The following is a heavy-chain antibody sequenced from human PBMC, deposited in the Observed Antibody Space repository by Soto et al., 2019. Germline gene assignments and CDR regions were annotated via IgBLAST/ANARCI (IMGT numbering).Heavy chain of an antibody. Sequence: ASVKVSCKTSGHTFTGHYIHWVRQAPQQGPEWVGEIGPESGATRYAQKFRGRVTMTMDTSITTVYMELKNLSPDDTAVYCCGRGRSGQIVVFYWGQGTPVTAPQ. D-gene: IGHD1-26*01. CDR3: GRGRSGQIVVFY. J-gene: IGHJ4*02. CDR2: IGPESGAT. CDR1: GHTFTGHY. V-gene: IGHV1-2*02.